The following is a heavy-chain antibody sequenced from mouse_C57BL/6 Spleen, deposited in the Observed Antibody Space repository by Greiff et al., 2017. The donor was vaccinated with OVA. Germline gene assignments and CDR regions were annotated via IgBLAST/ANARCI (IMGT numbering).Heavy chain of an antibody. J-gene: IGHJ2*01. CDR1: GFTFSDYG. Sequence: DVHLVESGGGLVKPGGSLKLSCAASGFTFSDYGMHWVRQAPEKGLEWVAYISSGSSTIYYADTVKGRFTISRDNAKNPLFMHMTSLRSEDTTIYFCARTVASRYYFDYWGQGTTLTVSS. D-gene: IGHD1-1*01. CDR2: ISSGSSTI. V-gene: IGHV5-17*01. CDR3: ARTVASRYYFDY.